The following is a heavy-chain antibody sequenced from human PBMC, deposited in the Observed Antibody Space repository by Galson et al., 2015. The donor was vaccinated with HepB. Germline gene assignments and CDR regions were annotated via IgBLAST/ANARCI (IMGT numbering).Heavy chain of an antibody. CDR3: TTSSGDFDY. CDR2: LISSGGRT. D-gene: IGHD6-19*01. J-gene: IGHJ4*02. Sequence: SLRLSCAASGFTFSSYAMTWVRQAPERGLEWVSALISSGGRTYYADSVKGRFTISRDNSKDTLFLQMNSLRAEDTAVYYCTTSSGDFDYWGQGTLVTVSS. V-gene: IGHV3-23*01. CDR1: GFTFSSYA.